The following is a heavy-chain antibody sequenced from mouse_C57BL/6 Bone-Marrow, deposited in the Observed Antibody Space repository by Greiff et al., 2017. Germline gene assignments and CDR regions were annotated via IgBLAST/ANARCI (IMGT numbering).Heavy chain of an antibody. D-gene: IGHD1-1*01. CDR2: IWRGGST. J-gene: IGHJ4*01. CDR3: AKRRYYYGSSYYAMDY. Sequence: QVQLKQSGPGLVQPSQSLSITCTVSGFSLTSYGVHWVRQSPGKGLEWLGVIWRGGSTDYNAAFMSRLSITKDNSKSQVFFKMNSLQADDTAIYYGAKRRYYYGSSYYAMDYWGQGTSVTVSS. V-gene: IGHV2-5*01. CDR1: GFSLTSYG.